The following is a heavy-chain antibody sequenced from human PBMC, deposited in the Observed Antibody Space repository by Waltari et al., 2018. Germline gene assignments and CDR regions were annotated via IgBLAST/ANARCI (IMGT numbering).Heavy chain of an antibody. D-gene: IGHD4-17*01. CDR1: GFTFSSYG. J-gene: IGHJ4*02. CDR3: ARAQPFHDYGGSYALPH. CDR2: IWYDGSNK. Sequence: QVQLVESGGGVVQPGRSLRLSCAASGFTFSSYGMHWVRQAPGKGLEWVAVIWYDGSNKYYADSVKGRFTISRDNSKNTLYLQMNSLRAEDTAVYYCARAQPFHDYGGSYALPHWGQGTLVTVSS. V-gene: IGHV3-33*01.